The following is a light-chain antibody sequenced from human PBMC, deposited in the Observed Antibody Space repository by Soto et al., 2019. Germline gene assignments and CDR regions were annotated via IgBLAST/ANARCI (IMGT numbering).Light chain of an antibody. CDR1: QSVSTAY. Sequence: DIVLTQSPGTLSLSAGERATISCRASQSVSTAYLAWHQQKPGQAPRLIIYSASSRATGIPDRFSGSGSGTDFTLTISRLEPEDFAVYYCQQYDTSPCTFGQGTKV. CDR2: SAS. V-gene: IGKV3-20*01. J-gene: IGKJ2*02. CDR3: QQYDTSPCT.